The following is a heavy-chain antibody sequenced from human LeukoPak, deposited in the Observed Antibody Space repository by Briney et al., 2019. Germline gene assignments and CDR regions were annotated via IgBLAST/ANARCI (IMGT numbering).Heavy chain of an antibody. V-gene: IGHV3-48*04. CDR1: GFSFSSYS. J-gene: IGHJ4*02. Sequence: PGGSLRLSCVASGFSFSSYSMNWVRQVPGKGLEWVSYITSSSNSIYYGDSVQGRFTISRDNAKNSLYLQMNSLRAEDTAVYYCARDTGKYCGGGSCYSGFDYWGQGTLVSVSS. CDR2: ITSSSNSI. CDR3: ARDTGKYCGGGSCYSGFDY. D-gene: IGHD2-15*01.